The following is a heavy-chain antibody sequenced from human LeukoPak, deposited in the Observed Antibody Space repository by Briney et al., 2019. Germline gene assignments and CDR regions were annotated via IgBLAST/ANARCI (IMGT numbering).Heavy chain of an antibody. CDR1: GGSISSGGYY. CDR3: ARARFYDSSGYYSPNWFDP. CDR2: IYYSGST. D-gene: IGHD3-22*01. J-gene: IGHJ5*02. V-gene: IGHV4-31*03. Sequence: SQTLSLTCTVSGGSISSGGYYWSRIRQHPGKGLEWIGYIYYSGSTYHNPSLKSRVTISVDTSKNQFSLKLSSVTAADTAVYYCARARFYDSSGYYSPNWFDPWGQGTLVTVSS.